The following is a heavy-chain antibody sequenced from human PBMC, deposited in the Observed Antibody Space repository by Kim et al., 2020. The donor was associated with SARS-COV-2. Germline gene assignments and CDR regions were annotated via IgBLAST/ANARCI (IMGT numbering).Heavy chain of an antibody. CDR2: GST. Sequence: GSTNYNPDLKVLGHISVDTSKNQFSLKLQFGTAADTAVYYCARGDFGGLSYWGQGTLVTVSS. CDR3: ARGDFGGLSY. D-gene: IGHD3-10*01. J-gene: IGHJ4*02. V-gene: IGHV4-4*09.